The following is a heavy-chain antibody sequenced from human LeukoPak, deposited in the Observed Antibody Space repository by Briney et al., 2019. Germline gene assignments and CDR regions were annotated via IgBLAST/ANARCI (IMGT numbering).Heavy chain of an antibody. CDR1: GGSISSSSYY. CDR2: IYYSGST. V-gene: IGHV4-39*07. Sequence: SETLSLTCTVSGGSISSSSYYWGWIRQPPGKGLEWIGSIYYSGSTYYNPSLKSRVTISVDTSKNQFSLKLSSVTAADTAVYYCAREAGYSNYGIDYWGQGTLVTVSS. D-gene: IGHD4-11*01. CDR3: AREAGYSNYGIDY. J-gene: IGHJ4*02.